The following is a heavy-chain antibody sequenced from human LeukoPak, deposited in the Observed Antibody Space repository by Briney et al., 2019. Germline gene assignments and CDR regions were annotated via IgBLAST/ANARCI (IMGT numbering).Heavy chain of an antibody. D-gene: IGHD1-20*01. CDR1: GFTFSSYA. V-gene: IGHV3-30*01. CDR3: ARYRRILTGTGGWFDP. Sequence: GGSLGLSCAASGFTFSSYAMHWVRQAPGKGLEWVAVISYDGSNKYYADSVKGRFTISRDNSKNTPYLQMNSLRAEDTAVYYCARYRRILTGTGGWFDPWGQGTLVTVSS. J-gene: IGHJ5*02. CDR2: ISYDGSNK.